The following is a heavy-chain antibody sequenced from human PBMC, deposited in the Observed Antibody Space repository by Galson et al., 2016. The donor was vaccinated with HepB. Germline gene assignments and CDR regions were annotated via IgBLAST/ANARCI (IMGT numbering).Heavy chain of an antibody. CDR1: GGSISSSSYY. Sequence: LSLTCTVSGGSISSSSYYWGWIRQPPGKGLEWIGSIYYSGSTYYNPSLKSRVTISVDTSKNQFSLKLSSVTAADTAVYYCARHGSGSFNYYYYYYMDVWGKRTTVTVSS. CDR2: IYYSGST. CDR3: ARHGSGSFNYYYYYYMDV. V-gene: IGHV4-39*01. D-gene: IGHD3-10*01. J-gene: IGHJ6*03.